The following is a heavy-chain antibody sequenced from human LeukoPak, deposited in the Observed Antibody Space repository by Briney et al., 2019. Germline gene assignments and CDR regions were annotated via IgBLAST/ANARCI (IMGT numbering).Heavy chain of an antibody. J-gene: IGHJ3*02. V-gene: IGHV1-46*01. CDR3: ARAPRTHCSSTSCYAMDAFDI. Sequence: ASVKVSCKASGYTFTSYYMHWVRQAPGQGLEWMGIINPSGGSTNYAQKFQGRVTMTRDTSTSTVYMELSSLRSEDTAVYYCARAPRTHCSSTSCYAMDAFDIWGQGTMVTVSS. CDR1: GYTFTSYY. D-gene: IGHD2-2*01. CDR2: INPSGGST.